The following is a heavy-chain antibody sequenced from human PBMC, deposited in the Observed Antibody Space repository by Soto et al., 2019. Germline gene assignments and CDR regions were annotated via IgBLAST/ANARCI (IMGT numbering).Heavy chain of an antibody. V-gene: IGHV3-23*01. CDR3: AKDFDYDSSGRDY. CDR1: GLTFSSYA. J-gene: IGHJ4*02. Sequence: GGSLRLSCAASGLTFSSYAMSWVRQAPGKGLEWASAISGSGGSTYYADSVKGRFTISRDNSKNTLYLQMNSLRAEDTAVYYCAKDFDYDSSGRDYWGQGTLVTVSS. CDR2: ISGSGGST. D-gene: IGHD3-22*01.